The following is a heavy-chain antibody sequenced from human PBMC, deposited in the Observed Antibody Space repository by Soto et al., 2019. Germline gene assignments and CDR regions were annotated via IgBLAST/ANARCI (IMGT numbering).Heavy chain of an antibody. V-gene: IGHV3-11*01. Sequence: GSLRLSCAASGFTFSDYYMSWIRQAPGKGLEWVSYISSSGSTIYYADSVKSRFTISRDNAKNSLYLQMNSLRAEDTAVYYCAREMITFGGVIVRVHYYYGMDVWGQGTTVTVSS. CDR3: AREMITFGGVIVRVHYYYGMDV. CDR1: GFTFSDYY. D-gene: IGHD3-16*02. CDR2: ISSSGSTI. J-gene: IGHJ6*02.